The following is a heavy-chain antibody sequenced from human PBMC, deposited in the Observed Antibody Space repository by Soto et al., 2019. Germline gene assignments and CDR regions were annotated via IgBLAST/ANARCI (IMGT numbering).Heavy chain of an antibody. V-gene: IGHV3-11*01. D-gene: IGHD2-2*01. CDR2: ISNTGSTD. CDR3: ARHLHQMLSHKYYYYYLDV. CDR1: GFSFSDDS. Sequence: QVHLVESGGDLVKPGGSLRLSCVASGFSFSDDSMTWMRQAPGGGLDFVAFISNTGSTDYYADSVKGRFTISRDNARNSVYLQMDSLRAEDAAVYYCARHLHQMLSHKYYYYYLDVWGTGTTVTVSS. J-gene: IGHJ6*03.